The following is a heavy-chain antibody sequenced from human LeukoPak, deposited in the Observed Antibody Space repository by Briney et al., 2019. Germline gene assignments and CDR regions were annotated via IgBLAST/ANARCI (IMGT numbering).Heavy chain of an antibody. CDR2: ISSSGSTI. Sequence: GGSLRLSCAASGFTFSSYEMNWVRQAPGKGLEWVSYISSSGSTIYYADSVRGRFTISRDNTENALYLQMSSLRAEDTAMYYCAKQSLVSINWFDPWGQGTLVTVSS. D-gene: IGHD1/OR15-1a*01. CDR3: AKQSLVSINWFDP. J-gene: IGHJ5*02. V-gene: IGHV3-48*03. CDR1: GFTFSSYE.